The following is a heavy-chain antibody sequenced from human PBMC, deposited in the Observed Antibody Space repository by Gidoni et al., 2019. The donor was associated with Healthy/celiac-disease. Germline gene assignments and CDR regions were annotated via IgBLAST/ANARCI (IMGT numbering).Heavy chain of an antibody. D-gene: IGHD6-19*01. V-gene: IGHV3-48*01. Sequence: EVQLVESGGGLVQPGGSLRLSCAASGFTFSSYSMNWVRQAPGKGLEWVSYISSSSSTIYYADSVKGRFTISRDNAKNSLYLQMNSLRAEDTAVYYCARDRPSRSGWYGLWDYWGQGTLVTVSS. CDR2: ISSSSSTI. CDR1: GFTFSSYS. CDR3: ARDRPSRSGWYGLWDY. J-gene: IGHJ4*02.